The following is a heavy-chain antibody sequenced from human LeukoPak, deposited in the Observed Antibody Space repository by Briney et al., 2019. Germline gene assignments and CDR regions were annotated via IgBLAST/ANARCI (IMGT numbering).Heavy chain of an antibody. D-gene: IGHD2-21*02. Sequence: ASVKVSCKASGYTFTGYYMHRVRQAPGQGLEWMGWINPNSGGTNYAQQFQGRVTMTRDTSISTAYMELSRLRSDDTAVYYCASGSAYCGGDCYPPYDAFDIWGQGTMVTVSS. J-gene: IGHJ3*02. CDR3: ASGSAYCGGDCYPPYDAFDI. CDR2: INPNSGGT. V-gene: IGHV1-2*02. CDR1: GYTFTGYY.